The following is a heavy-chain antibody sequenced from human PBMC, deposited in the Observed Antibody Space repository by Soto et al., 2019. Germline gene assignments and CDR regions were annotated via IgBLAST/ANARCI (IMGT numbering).Heavy chain of an antibody. V-gene: IGHV4-34*01. D-gene: IGHD3-10*01. J-gene: IGHJ4*02. CDR2: INHSGST. CDR1: GGSFSGYY. CDR3: ARGPYGLDY. Sequence: XGTLSLTCAVYGGSFSGYYWSWIRQPPGKGLEWIGEINHSGSTNYNPSLKSRVTISVDTSKNQFSLKLSSVTAADTAVYYCARGPYGLDYWGQGTLVTVSS.